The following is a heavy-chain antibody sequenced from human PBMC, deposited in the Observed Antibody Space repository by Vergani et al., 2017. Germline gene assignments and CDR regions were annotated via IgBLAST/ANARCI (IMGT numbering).Heavy chain of an antibody. CDR3: AGGARNWNDWDY. CDR1: GFTFSDYY. Sequence: VQLLESGGGLVQPGGSLRLSCAASGFTFSDYYMSWIRQAPGKGLEWVSYISSSGSTIYDADSVKGRFTISRDNAKNSLYLQMNSLRAEDTAVYYCAGGARNWNDWDYWGQGTLVTVSS. D-gene: IGHD1-1*01. V-gene: IGHV3-11*04. CDR2: ISSSGSTI. J-gene: IGHJ4*02.